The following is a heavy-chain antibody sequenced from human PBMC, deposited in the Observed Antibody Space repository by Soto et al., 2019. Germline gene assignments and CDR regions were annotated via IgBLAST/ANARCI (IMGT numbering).Heavy chain of an antibody. D-gene: IGHD3-10*01. CDR2: IYPGDSDT. Sequence: PGESLKISGKGSGYSSTSYWIGWVRQMPGKGLEWMGIIYPGDSDTRYSPSFQGQVTISADKSISTAYLQWSSLKASDTAMYYCARLSYYGSGSYYRPFDYWGQGTLVTVSS. CDR3: ARLSYYGSGSYYRPFDY. V-gene: IGHV5-51*01. CDR1: GYSSTSYW. J-gene: IGHJ4*02.